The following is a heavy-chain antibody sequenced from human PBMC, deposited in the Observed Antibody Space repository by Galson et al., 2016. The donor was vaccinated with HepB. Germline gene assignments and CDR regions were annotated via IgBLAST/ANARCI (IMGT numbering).Heavy chain of an antibody. V-gene: IGHV3-74*01. CDR3: GPVFEN. CDR2: IDHEGRGT. Sequence: SLRLSCAVSGISLNNYWMHWVRQVPGKGLVWVARIDHEGRGTSYADSVRGRFTMSRDSAKSTVYLQMDSLRAEDTAVYYWGPVFENWGQGSRVTVSS. J-gene: IGHJ4*02. CDR1: GISLNNYW.